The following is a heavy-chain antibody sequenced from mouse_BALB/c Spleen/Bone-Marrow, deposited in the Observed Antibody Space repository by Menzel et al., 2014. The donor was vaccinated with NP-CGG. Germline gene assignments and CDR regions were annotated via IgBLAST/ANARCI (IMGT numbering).Heavy chain of an antibody. CDR2: ILPGSGST. D-gene: IGHD4-1*01. V-gene: IGHV1-9*01. CDR1: GYTFSSYW. Sequence: LVESGAELMKPGASVKISCKATGYTFSSYWIEWVKQRPGHGLEWIGEILPGSGSTKYNEKFKGKATFTADTSSNTAYMQLSSLTSEDSDVYYCAKKEGFWGTFAYWGQGTLVTVSA. J-gene: IGHJ3*01. CDR3: AKKEGFWGTFAY.